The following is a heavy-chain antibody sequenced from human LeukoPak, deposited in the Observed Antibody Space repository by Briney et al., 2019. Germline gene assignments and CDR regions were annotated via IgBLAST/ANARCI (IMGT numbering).Heavy chain of an antibody. Sequence: SETLSLTCTVSGGSISSYYWSWIRQPPGKGLEWIGYIYYSGSTNYNPSPKSRVTISVDTSMNQFSLKLSSVTAADTAVYYCARLSTAAADYYFDYWGQGTLVTVSS. CDR1: GGSISSYY. J-gene: IGHJ4*02. V-gene: IGHV4-59*01. CDR2: IYYSGST. CDR3: ARLSTAAADYYFDY. D-gene: IGHD6-6*01.